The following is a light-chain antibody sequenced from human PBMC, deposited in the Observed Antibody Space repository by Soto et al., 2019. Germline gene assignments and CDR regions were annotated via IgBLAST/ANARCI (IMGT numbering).Light chain of an antibody. V-gene: IGKV1-39*01. Sequence: DIQMTQSPSSLSASVGDRVTITCQASQGISTYLNWYQQKPGKAPNLLIYAASSLQSGVSSRFSGSGSGTDFTLTISSLQPEDSATYYCQQSYSLPYTFGQGTKV. CDR1: QGISTY. J-gene: IGKJ2*01. CDR2: AAS. CDR3: QQSYSLPYT.